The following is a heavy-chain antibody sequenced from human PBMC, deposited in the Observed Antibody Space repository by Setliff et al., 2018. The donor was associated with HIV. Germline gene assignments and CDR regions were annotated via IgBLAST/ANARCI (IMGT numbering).Heavy chain of an antibody. J-gene: IGHJ3*02. CDR3: ARSHETSVAATEI. CDR2: LYIRTGTT. Sequence: SQTLSLTCAVSGASISDGTFYWSWIRQPAGKGLEWIGHLYIRTGTTNYSPSLKGRVTISLDTSNNQFSLSLSSVTASDTAVYFCARSHETSVAATEIWGQGTMVTVSS. CDR1: GASISDGTFY. D-gene: IGHD2-15*01. V-gene: IGHV4-61*09.